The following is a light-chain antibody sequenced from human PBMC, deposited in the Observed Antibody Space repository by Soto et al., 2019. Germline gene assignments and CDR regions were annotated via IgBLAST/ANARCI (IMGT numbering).Light chain of an antibody. CDR1: QSIGNW. V-gene: IGKV1-5*03. CDR3: QQYNSYV. J-gene: IGKJ3*01. CDR2: KAS. Sequence: DVQMTQTPSSLSASVGDRVILTCRARQSIGNWWAWYQQKPGKAPKLLIYKASSLESGVPTRFSGSGSGTDFTLTISILQPEDFATYYCQQYNSYVFGPGTKVDIK.